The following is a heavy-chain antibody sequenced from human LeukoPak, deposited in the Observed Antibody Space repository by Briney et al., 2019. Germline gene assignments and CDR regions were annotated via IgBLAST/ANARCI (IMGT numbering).Heavy chain of an antibody. J-gene: IGHJ4*02. CDR1: GFTFSSYA. D-gene: IGHD5-24*01. Sequence: PGGSLRLSCAASGFTFSSYAITWVRQAPGKGLEWVSAVSGSGSETYYGDSVKGRFTISRDNSGNTLYLQMNSLRAEDTAIYYCKMGDGSPPLGQWGQGTLVTVSS. CDR3: KMGDGSPPLGQ. V-gene: IGHV3-23*01. CDR2: VSGSGSET.